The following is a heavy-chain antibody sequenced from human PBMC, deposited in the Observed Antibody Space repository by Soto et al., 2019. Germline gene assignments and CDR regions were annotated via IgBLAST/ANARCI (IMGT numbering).Heavy chain of an antibody. V-gene: IGHV4-59*01. CDR1: GGSISSYY. Sequence: SQTLSLTCTVSGGSISSYYWSWIRQPPGKGLEWIGYIYYSGSTNYNPSLKSRVTISVDTSKNQFSLKLSSVTAADTAVYYCARFKIARDGYNLDYFDYWGQGTLVTVSS. D-gene: IGHD5-12*01. J-gene: IGHJ4*02. CDR2: IYYSGST. CDR3: ARFKIARDGYNLDYFDY.